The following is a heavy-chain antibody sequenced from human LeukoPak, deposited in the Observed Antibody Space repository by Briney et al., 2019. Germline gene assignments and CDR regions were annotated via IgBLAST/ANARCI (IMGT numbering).Heavy chain of an antibody. D-gene: IGHD3-3*01. J-gene: IGHJ5*02. Sequence: GASVKVSCKASGYTFTSYGISWVRQAPGQGLEWMGWISAYNGNTNYAQKLQGRVTMTTDTSTSTAYMGLRSLRSDDTAVYYCARDRVLRFLEWLGGRGSPNWFDPWGQGTLVTVSS. CDR3: ARDRVLRFLEWLGGRGSPNWFDP. CDR2: ISAYNGNT. V-gene: IGHV1-18*01. CDR1: GYTFTSYG.